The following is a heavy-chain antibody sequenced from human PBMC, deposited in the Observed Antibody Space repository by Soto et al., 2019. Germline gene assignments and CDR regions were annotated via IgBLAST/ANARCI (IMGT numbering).Heavy chain of an antibody. CDR3: ASGVASYWYFDL. D-gene: IGHD2-21*01. V-gene: IGHV1-8*01. CDR1: GYTFTSYD. CDR2: MNPNSGNT. J-gene: IGHJ2*01. Sequence: QVHLVQSGAEVKKPGASVKVSCKASGYTFTSYDINWVRQATGQGLEWMGWMNPNSGNTGYAQKFQGRVTMTRNTATSTADMELRSLRSEHTAVYYCASGVASYWYFDLWGRGTLVTVSS.